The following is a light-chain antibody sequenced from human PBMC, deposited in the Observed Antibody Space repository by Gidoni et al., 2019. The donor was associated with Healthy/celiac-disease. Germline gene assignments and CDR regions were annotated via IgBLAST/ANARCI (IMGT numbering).Light chain of an antibody. Sequence: QSALTQPASVSGSPGQSITISCPGTSSDVGSYNYVSWSQQHPGKAPKLMIYEVSNRPSGVSNRFSDSKSGNTASLTISGLQAEDEADYYCSSYTTSSTVVFGGGTKLTVL. J-gene: IGLJ2*01. CDR2: EVS. CDR1: SSDVGSYNY. CDR3: SSYTTSSTVV. V-gene: IGLV2-14*01.